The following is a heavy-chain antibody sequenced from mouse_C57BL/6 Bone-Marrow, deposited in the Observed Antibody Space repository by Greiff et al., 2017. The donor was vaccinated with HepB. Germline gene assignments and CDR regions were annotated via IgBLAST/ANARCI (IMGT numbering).Heavy chain of an antibody. CDR2: IRSKSNNYAT. Sequence: QVVESGGGLVQPKGSLKLSCAASGFSFNTYAMNWVRQAPGKGLEWVARIRSKSNNYATYYADSVKDRFTISRDDSESMLYLQMNNLKTEDTAMYYCVRQGGYGSSSHYYAMDYWGQGTSVTVSS. D-gene: IGHD1-1*01. V-gene: IGHV10-1*01. J-gene: IGHJ4*01. CDR3: VRQGGYGSSSHYYAMDY. CDR1: GFSFNTYA.